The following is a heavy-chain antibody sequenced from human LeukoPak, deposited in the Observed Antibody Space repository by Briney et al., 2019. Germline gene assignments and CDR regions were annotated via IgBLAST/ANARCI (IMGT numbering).Heavy chain of an antibody. CDR2: ISGRGGST. J-gene: IGHJ6*02. Sequence: GGSLTLSCAASVFTFSIYAMRSVRHAPGEGLEWVSAISGRGGSTYYADSVEGRFTISRDNPKNTPYPQMNSLRADDTAVYYCARDLWPSGSGVPGYGLDAWGQGTTVTVSS. D-gene: IGHD3-10*01. V-gene: IGHV3-23*01. CDR3: ARDLWPSGSGVPGYGLDA. CDR1: VFTFSIYA.